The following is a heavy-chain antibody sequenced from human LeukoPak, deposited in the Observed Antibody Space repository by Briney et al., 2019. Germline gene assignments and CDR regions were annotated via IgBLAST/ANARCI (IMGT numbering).Heavy chain of an antibody. V-gene: IGHV4-38-2*02. CDR3: ARGYSSSWYFNWFDP. D-gene: IGHD6-13*01. CDR1: GYSISSGYS. J-gene: IGHJ5*02. CDR2: IYHSGTT. Sequence: PSETLSLTCTVSGYSISSGYSWGWIRPPPGKGLEWIGSIYHSGTTYYNPSLKSRVTISVDTSKNQFSLKLTSVTAADTAVYYCARGYSSSWYFNWFDPWGQGTLVTVSS.